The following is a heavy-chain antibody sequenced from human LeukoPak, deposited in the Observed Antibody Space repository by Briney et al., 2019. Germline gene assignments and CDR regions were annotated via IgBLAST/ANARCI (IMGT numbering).Heavy chain of an antibody. J-gene: IGHJ4*02. Sequence: ASVKVSCKASGYTFTGYYMHWVRQAPGQGLEWMGWINPNSGGTNYAQKFQGRVTMTRDTSISTAYMELSRLRSDDTAVYYCARDQTGWSGSYPPGAYWGQGTLVTVSS. CDR2: INPNSGGT. CDR1: GYTFTGYY. CDR3: ARDQTGWSGSYPPGAY. V-gene: IGHV1-2*02. D-gene: IGHD1-26*01.